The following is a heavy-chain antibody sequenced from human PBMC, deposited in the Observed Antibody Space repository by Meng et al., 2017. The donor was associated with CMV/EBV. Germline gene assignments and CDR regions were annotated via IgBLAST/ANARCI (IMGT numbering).Heavy chain of an antibody. D-gene: IGHD6-6*01. Sequence: GESLKISCKGSGYSFTSYWISWVRQMPGKGLEWMGRIDPSDSYTNYSPSFQGHVTISADKSISTAYLQWSSLKASDTAMYYCAISGIAARVSPVDYWGQGTLVTVSS. CDR2: IDPSDSYT. CDR3: AISGIAARVSPVDY. V-gene: IGHV5-10-1*01. J-gene: IGHJ4*02. CDR1: GYSFTSYW.